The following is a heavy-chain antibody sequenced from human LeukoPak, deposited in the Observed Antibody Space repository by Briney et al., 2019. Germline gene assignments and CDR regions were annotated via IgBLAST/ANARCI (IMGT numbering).Heavy chain of an antibody. V-gene: IGHV3-23*01. D-gene: IGHD3-10*01. CDR3: AKDYYALLWFGEFNRKYYFDY. J-gene: IGHJ4*02. CDR1: GFTFSSYA. CDR2: ITGSGGRT. Sequence: GGSLRLSCAASGFTFSSYAMNWVRQAPGKGLEWVSAITGSGGRTYYADSVKGRFTISRDSSKNTLYLQMNSLRAEDTAIYYCAKDYYALLWFGEFNRKYYFDYWGQGTLVTVSS.